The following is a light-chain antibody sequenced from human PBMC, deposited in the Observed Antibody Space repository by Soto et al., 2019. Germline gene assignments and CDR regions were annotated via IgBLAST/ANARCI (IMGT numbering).Light chain of an antibody. CDR3: CSYAGSSTYV. Sequence: QSVLTQPASVFGSPGQSITISCTGTSSDVGSYNLVSWYQQHPGKAPKLMIYEVSKRPSGVSNRFSGSKSGNTASLTISGLQAEDEADYYCCSYAGSSTYVFGTGTKVNVL. CDR1: SSDVGSYNL. J-gene: IGLJ1*01. CDR2: EVS. V-gene: IGLV2-23*02.